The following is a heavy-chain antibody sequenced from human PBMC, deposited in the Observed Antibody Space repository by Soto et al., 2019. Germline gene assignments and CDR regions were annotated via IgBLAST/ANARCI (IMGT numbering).Heavy chain of an antibody. J-gene: IGHJ5*02. D-gene: IGHD3-10*01. Sequence: SETLSLTCTVSGGSISSYYWSWIRQPPGKGLEWIGYIYYSGSTNYNPSLKSRVTISVDTSKNQFSLKLSSVTAADTAVYYCARVRGNSPFDPWGQGTLVTVSS. V-gene: IGHV4-59*01. CDR2: IYYSGST. CDR3: ARVRGNSPFDP. CDR1: GGSISSYY.